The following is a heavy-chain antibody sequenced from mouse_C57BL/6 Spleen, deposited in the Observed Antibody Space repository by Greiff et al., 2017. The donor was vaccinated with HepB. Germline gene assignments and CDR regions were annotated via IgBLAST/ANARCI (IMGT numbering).Heavy chain of an antibody. CDR3: ARRDYGSSYVRYFDV. D-gene: IGHD1-1*01. V-gene: IGHV1-61*01. J-gene: IGHJ1*03. CDR2: IYPSDSET. Sequence: QVQLKQPGAELVRPGSSVKLSCKASGYTFTSYWMDWVKQRPGQGLEWIGNIYPSDSETHYNQKFKDKATLTVDKSSSTAYMQLSSLTSEDSAVYYCARRDYGSSYVRYFDVWGTGTTVTVSS. CDR1: GYTFTSYW.